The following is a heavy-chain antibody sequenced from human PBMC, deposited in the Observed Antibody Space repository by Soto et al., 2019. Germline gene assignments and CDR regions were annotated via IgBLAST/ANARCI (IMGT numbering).Heavy chain of an antibody. D-gene: IGHD3-16*02. V-gene: IGHV4-34*01. Sequence: GKGLERVGEINHSGSTNYNPSLKSRVTISVDTSTNQFSLKLSSVTAADTAVYYYERGTSGGVIANYYYSMDIWVKGTTVTVSS. CDR2: INHSGST. CDR3: ERGTSGGVIANYYYSMDI. J-gene: IGHJ6*03.